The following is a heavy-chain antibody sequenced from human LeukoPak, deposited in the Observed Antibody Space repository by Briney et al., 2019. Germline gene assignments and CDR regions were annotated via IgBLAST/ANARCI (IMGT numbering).Heavy chain of an antibody. CDR3: ASPGAAGTTFLSY. V-gene: IGHV4-39*01. D-gene: IGHD1-1*01. CDR2: IYYSGST. Sequence: TSETLSLTCTVSGGSISSSSYYWGWIRQPPGKGLEWIGSIYYSGSTYYNPSLKSRVTISVDTSKNQFSLKLSSVTAADTAVYYCASPGAAGTTFLSYWGQGTLVTVSS. CDR1: GGSISSSSYY. J-gene: IGHJ4*02.